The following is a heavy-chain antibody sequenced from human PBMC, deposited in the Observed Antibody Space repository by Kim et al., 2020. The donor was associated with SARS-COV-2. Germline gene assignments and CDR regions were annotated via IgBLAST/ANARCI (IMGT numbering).Heavy chain of an antibody. J-gene: IGHJ6*02. CDR2: ISSSSSYI. CDR3: AGGGRITIFGVVYGMDV. V-gene: IGHV3-21*01. D-gene: IGHD3-3*01. Sequence: GGSLRLSCIASGVTFSSYSMNWVRQAPGKGLEWVSSISSSSSYIYYAYPVTGRFTISRDNAKNSLYLQMNSLRAETTAVYYCAGGGRITIFGVVYGMDVWGQGTTVTGSS. CDR1: GVTFSSYS.